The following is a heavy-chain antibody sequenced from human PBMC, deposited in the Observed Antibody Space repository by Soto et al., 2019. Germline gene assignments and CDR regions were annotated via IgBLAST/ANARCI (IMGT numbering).Heavy chain of an antibody. CDR3: ARAKYGEFDAY. J-gene: IGHJ4*02. CDR2: ISGFNYDT. D-gene: IGHD4-17*01. V-gene: IGHV1-18*01. Sequence: QVQLVQSGAEVKKPGASMKVSCKASGYIFTNYGLNWVRQAPGQGLEWMGWISGFNYDTYYAEKFQGRVAMTADTSTTTAYMDLRNLTSDDTAVYYCARAKYGEFDAYWGQGTLVSVSS. CDR1: GYIFTNYG.